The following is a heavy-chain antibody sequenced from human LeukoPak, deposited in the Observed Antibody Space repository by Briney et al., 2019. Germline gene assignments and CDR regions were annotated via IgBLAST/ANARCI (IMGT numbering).Heavy chain of an antibody. J-gene: IGHJ4*02. CDR1: GGSFSGYY. V-gene: IGHV4-34*01. D-gene: IGHD3-10*01. CDR3: ARRTGPYYFDY. CDR2: INHSGST. Sequence: SETLSLTCAVYGGSFSGYYWSWIRQPPGKGLEWIGEINHSGSTNYNPSLKSRVTILVDTSKNQFSLKLSSVTAADTAVYYCARRTGPYYFDYWGQGTLVTVSS.